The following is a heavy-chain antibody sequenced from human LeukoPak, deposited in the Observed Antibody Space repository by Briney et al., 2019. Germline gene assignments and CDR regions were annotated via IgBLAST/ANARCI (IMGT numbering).Heavy chain of an antibody. V-gene: IGHV4-59*01. J-gene: IGHJ4*02. CDR3: ARAKTIQLWLTGNFDY. Sequence: PSETLSLTCTVSGGSISSYYWSWIRQPPGKGLEWIGYIYYSGNTNYNPSLKSRVTISVDTSKNQFSLKLSSVTAADTAVYYCARAKTIQLWLTGNFDYWGQGTLVTVS. D-gene: IGHD5-18*01. CDR1: GGSISSYY. CDR2: IYYSGNT.